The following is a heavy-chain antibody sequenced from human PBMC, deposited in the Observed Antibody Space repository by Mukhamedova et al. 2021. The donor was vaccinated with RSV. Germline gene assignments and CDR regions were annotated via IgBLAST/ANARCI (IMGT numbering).Heavy chain of an antibody. J-gene: IGHJ4*02. D-gene: IGHD1-26*01. CDR3: ARGGVVGASRPLDY. CDR2: TWGST. Sequence: TWGSTNYNPSVRSRVTMSMDTSKNQFFLRLDSVTAADTAVYYCARGGVVGASRPLDYWGQGTLVTGSS. V-gene: IGHV4-4*07.